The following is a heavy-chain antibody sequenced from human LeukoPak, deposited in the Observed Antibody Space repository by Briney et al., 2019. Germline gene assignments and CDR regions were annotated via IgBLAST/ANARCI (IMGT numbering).Heavy chain of an antibody. D-gene: IGHD2-15*01. Sequence: ASVKVSCKASGYTFTSYAMHWVRQAPGQRLEWMGWINAGNGNTKYSQEFQGRVTISRDTSASTVYMELSSLRSEDTAVYYCATRYCSGGSCPNYYYYYINVWGKGTTVTISS. CDR1: GYTFTSYA. V-gene: IGHV1-3*03. J-gene: IGHJ6*03. CDR2: INAGNGNT. CDR3: ATRYCSGGSCPNYYYYYINV.